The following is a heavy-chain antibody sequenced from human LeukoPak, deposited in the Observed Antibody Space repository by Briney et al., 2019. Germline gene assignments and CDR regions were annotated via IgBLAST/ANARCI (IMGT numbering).Heavy chain of an antibody. CDR1: GGSFNTYY. CDR2: IYYTGST. CDR3: ATSPTMIVAGGGAFDI. J-gene: IGHJ3*02. V-gene: IGHV4-59*08. Sequence: SETLSLTCTVSGGSFNTYYWSWIRQPPGKGLEWIGYIYYTGSTTYNPSLRSRVTISVDTSKNQFSLNLNSVTAADTAVYYCATSPTMIVAGGGAFDIWGRGTVVTVSS. D-gene: IGHD3-22*01.